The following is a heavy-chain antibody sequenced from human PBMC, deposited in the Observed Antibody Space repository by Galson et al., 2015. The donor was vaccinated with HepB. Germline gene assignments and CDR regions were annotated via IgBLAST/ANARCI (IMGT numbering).Heavy chain of an antibody. CDR2: ISKSGWTT. D-gene: IGHD6-19*01. V-gene: IGHV3-48*03. CDR3: ARGLLPGIAVAFLY. CDR1: GFTFSSYE. Sequence: SLRLSCAASGFTFSSYEMNWVRQAPGKGLEWVSYISKSGWTTYYADSVKGRFTISRDNSRNTLYLQMGSLRAEDMAVYYCARGLLPGIAVAFLYWGQGTLVTVSS. J-gene: IGHJ4*02.